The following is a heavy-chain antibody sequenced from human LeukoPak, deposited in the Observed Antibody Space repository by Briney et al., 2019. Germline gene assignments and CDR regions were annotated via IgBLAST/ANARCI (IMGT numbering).Heavy chain of an antibody. CDR3: ARRAAAGRCFYY. CDR2: ISSGGSTI. CDR1: GFTFSDYY. V-gene: IGHV3-11*01. J-gene: IGHJ4*02. Sequence: PGGSLRLSCAVSGFTFSDYYMSWLRQAPGKGLEWVSYISSGGSTISHADSVKGRFTISRDNAENSLYLQMNSLRAEDTAVYYCARRAAAGRCFYYWGQGTLVTVSS. D-gene: IGHD6-13*01.